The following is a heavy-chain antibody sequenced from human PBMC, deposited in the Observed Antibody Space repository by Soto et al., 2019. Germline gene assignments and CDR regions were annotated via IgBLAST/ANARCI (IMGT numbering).Heavy chain of an antibody. V-gene: IGHV4-59*11. Sequence: PSETLSLTCTVSGGSISSHYWSWIRQPPGRGLEWIGFIYYSGSTNYNPSLKSRVTISVDTSKNQFSLKLSSVTAADTGVYYCARGSPYNWFDPWGPGTLVTVSS. CDR3: ARGSPYNWFDP. CDR2: IYYSGST. J-gene: IGHJ5*02. CDR1: GGSISSHY.